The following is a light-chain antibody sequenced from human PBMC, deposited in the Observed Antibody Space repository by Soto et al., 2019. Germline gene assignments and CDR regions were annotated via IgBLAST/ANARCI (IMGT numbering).Light chain of an antibody. V-gene: IGKV2-30*01. CDR1: QSLVYSDGNTY. J-gene: IGKJ1*01. CDR2: KVS. CDR3: MQGAHWPRT. Sequence: DVVMTQSPLSLPVTLGQPASISCRSSQSLVYSDGNTYLNWFQQRPGQSPRRLIYKVSNRDSGVPERFGGSASGTDFTLKISRVEAEDVGVYYCMQGAHWPRTFGQGTKVEI.